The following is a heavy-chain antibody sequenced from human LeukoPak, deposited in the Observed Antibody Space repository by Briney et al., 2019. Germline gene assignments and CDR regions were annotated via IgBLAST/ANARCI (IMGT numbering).Heavy chain of an antibody. CDR1: GFTFSSYG. Sequence: PGGSLRLSCAASGFTFSSYGMHWVRQAPGKGLEWVAVIWYDGSNKYYADSVKGRFTISRDNSKNTLYLQMNSLRAEDTAVYYCAKEASWIQLWSALDYWGQGTLVTVSS. CDR2: IWYDGSNK. CDR3: AKEASWIQLWSALDY. J-gene: IGHJ4*02. V-gene: IGHV3-33*06. D-gene: IGHD5-18*01.